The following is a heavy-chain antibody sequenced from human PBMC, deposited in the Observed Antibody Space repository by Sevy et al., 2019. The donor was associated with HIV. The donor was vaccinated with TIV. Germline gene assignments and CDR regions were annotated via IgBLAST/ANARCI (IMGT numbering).Heavy chain of an antibody. J-gene: IGHJ4*02. Sequence: SETLSLTCTVSGGSISSYYWSWIRQPPGKGLEWIGYIYYSGSTNYNPSLKSRVTISEDTSKNQFSLKLSSVTAADTAVYYCARDMLGYCSSTSCYAEGYFDYWGQGTLVTVSS. V-gene: IGHV4-59*01. CDR2: IYYSGST. D-gene: IGHD2-2*01. CDR1: GGSISSYY. CDR3: ARDMLGYCSSTSCYAEGYFDY.